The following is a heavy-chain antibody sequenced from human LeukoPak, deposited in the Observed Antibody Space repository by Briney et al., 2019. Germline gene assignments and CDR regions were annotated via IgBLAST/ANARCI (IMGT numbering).Heavy chain of an antibody. CDR2: INHSGST. CDR3: AREGGVTTDDAFDI. V-gene: IGHV4-34*01. J-gene: IGHJ3*02. D-gene: IGHD4-17*01. CDR1: GFTFSSYA. Sequence: GSLRLSCAASGFTFSSYAMSWIRQPPGKGLEWIGEINHSGSTNYNPSLKSRVTISVDTSKNQFSLKLSSVTAADTAVYYCAREGGVTTDDAFDIWGQGTMVTVSS.